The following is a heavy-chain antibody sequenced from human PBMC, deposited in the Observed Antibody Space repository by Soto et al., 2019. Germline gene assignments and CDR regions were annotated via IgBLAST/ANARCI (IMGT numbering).Heavy chain of an antibody. CDR3: ARDAAPTLNYPHGMDV. V-gene: IGHV6-1*01. D-gene: IGHD1-7*01. J-gene: IGHJ6*02. CDR1: GDRVSTNIAA. Sequence: QVQLQQSGPGLVKPSQTLSLTCAISGDRVSTNIAAWSWIRQSPSRGLEWLGRTLYRSSKWYNEYAVSVKSRMTINPDTSKNQFSLQLNSVTPVDTAVYYCARDAAPTLNYPHGMDVWGQGTAVTVSS. CDR2: TLYRSSKWYN.